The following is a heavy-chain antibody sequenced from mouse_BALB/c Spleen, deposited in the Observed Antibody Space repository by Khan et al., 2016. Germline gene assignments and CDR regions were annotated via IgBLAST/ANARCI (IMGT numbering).Heavy chain of an antibody. D-gene: IGHD2-4*01. Sequence: QVQLKQSGPELKKPGETVKISCKASGYTFTDYSMHWVKQAPEKGLKWMGWINTETGEPTYADDFKGRFAFSLETSASTAYLQINNLKNEDTATYFCARRDDYDGFAYWGQGTLVTVSA. CDR2: INTETGEP. J-gene: IGHJ3*01. CDR3: ARRDDYDGFAY. V-gene: IGHV9-2-1*01. CDR1: GYTFTDYS.